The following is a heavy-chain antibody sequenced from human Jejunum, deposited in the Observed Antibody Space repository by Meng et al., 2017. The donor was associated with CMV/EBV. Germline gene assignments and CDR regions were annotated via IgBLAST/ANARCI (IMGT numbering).Heavy chain of an antibody. Sequence: VSGGSISSSGYYWGWIRQPPGKGLEWIATLYYSGTTYLNPSLKSRVTISLDIPNNHFTLRLSSVTAADTAVYYCARGGVLWCPLNWGQGALVTVSS. CDR3: ARGGVLWCPLN. J-gene: IGHJ1*01. D-gene: IGHD2-21*01. CDR2: LYYSGTT. CDR1: GGSISSSGYY. V-gene: IGHV4-39*06.